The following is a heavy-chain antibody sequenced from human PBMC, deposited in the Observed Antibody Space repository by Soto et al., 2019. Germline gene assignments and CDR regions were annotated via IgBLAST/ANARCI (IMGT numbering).Heavy chain of an antibody. J-gene: IGHJ6*02. Sequence: SETLSLTCTVSGGSISSSSYYWGWIRHPPGKGLEWIGSIYYSGSTYYNPSLKSRVTISVDTSKNQFSLKLSSVTAADTAVYYCARLSFHYGSGSYFTASGYYYGMDVWGQGTTVTVSS. V-gene: IGHV4-39*01. CDR3: ARLSFHYGSGSYFTASGYYYGMDV. D-gene: IGHD3-10*01. CDR1: GGSISSSSYY. CDR2: IYYSGST.